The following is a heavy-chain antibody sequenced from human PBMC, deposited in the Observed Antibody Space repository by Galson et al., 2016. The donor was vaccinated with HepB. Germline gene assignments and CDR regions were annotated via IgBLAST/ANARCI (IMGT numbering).Heavy chain of an antibody. CDR1: GFTFSTYY. D-gene: IGHD5-18*01. CDR2: IGSGGVAM. V-gene: IGHV3-48*01. Sequence: SLRLSCAASGFTFSTYYMTWVRQPPGKGLEWVAHIGSGGVAMYADSVRGRFAISRDNDKRSVYVQMNSLRAEDTAVYFCARRDIPMANDYWGQGVLVTVSS. CDR3: ARRDIPMANDY. J-gene: IGHJ4*02.